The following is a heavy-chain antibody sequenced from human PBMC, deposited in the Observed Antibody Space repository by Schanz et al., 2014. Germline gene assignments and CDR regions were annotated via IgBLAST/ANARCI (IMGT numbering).Heavy chain of an antibody. D-gene: IGHD2-2*01. Sequence: QVQLLQSGAEVKKPGASVKVSCKASGYTFTDYYIHWVRQAPGQGLEWMGCIYSHSGGTDYAQKFQGRVTMTRDTSINTVNMELSTLRSDDTAIYYCARGKFQLPKSASDYWGQGTLVTVSS. CDR2: IYSHSGGT. CDR1: GYTFTDYY. CDR3: ARGKFQLPKSASDY. V-gene: IGHV1-2*02. J-gene: IGHJ4*02.